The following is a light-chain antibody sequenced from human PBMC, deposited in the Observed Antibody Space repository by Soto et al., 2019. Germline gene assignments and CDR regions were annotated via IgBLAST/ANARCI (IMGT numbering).Light chain of an antibody. CDR1: QSVSGRY. CDR2: GAS. V-gene: IGKV3-20*01. CDR3: QHYGSSPWT. Sequence: EIVLTQSPGTLSLSPGERATLSCRASQSVSGRYLAWYQQKPGQAPRLLIYGASSRATGIPDRFSGSGSGTDFTLTISRLEPEEFAVYYCQHYGSSPWTFGQGTKVEIK. J-gene: IGKJ1*01.